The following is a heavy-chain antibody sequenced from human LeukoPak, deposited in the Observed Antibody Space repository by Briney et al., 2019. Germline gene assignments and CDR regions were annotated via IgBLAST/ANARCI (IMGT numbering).Heavy chain of an antibody. CDR3: AKDHQLLGFDY. CDR2: ISGSGGST. CDR1: GFTFSSYG. J-gene: IGHJ4*02. V-gene: IGHV3-23*01. D-gene: IGHD2-2*01. Sequence: GGSLRLSCAASGFTFSSYGMSRVRQAPGKGLEWVSAISGSGGSTYYADSVKGRFTISRDNSKNTLYLQMNSLRAEDTAVYYCAKDHQLLGFDYWGQGTLVTVSS.